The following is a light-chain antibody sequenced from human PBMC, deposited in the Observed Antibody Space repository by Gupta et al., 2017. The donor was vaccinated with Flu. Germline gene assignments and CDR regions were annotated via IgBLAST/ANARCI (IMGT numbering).Light chain of an antibody. J-gene: IGKJ1*01. CDR2: KVF. V-gene: IGKV1-5*03. Sequence: DIQTTQSPSTLPASVGDRVSITCRASHTVSRWLAWYQQKPGKVPKVLSVKVFSLVSAGPARFSASPSLTEFTLTISSLQPDDFATYYCQQDTSYSQTCGQGTRVEIK. CDR1: HTVSRW. CDR3: QQDTSYSQT.